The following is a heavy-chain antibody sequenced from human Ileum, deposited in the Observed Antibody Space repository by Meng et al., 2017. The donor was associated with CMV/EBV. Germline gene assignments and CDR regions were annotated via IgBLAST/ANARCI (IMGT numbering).Heavy chain of an antibody. V-gene: IGHV4-59*01. CDR3: ARYYCSDRCYHFDY. J-gene: IGHJ4*02. D-gene: IGHD2-15*01. CDR1: GDSISSYY. Sequence: SETLSLTCTVSGDSISSYYWSWIRQPPGKGLEWIGYIHYTGTTNYNPSLRSRVTISVDTSKNQFSLNLASVTAADTAIYYCARYYCSDRCYHFDYWGQGTMVTVSS. CDR2: IHYTGTT.